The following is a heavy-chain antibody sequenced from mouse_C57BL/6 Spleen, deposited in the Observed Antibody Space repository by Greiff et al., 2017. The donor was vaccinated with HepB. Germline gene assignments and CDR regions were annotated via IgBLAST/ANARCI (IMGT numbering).Heavy chain of an antibody. CDR3: ASGGYSWFAY. D-gene: IGHD2-3*01. CDR2: IYPSDSET. J-gene: IGHJ3*01. Sequence: QVQLQQPGAELVRPGSSVKLSCKASGYTFTSYWMDWVKQRPGQGLEWIGNIYPSDSETHYNQKFKDKATLTVDKSSSTAYMQLSSLTSEDSAVYYCASGGYSWFAYWGQGTLVTVSA. CDR1: GYTFTSYW. V-gene: IGHV1-61*01.